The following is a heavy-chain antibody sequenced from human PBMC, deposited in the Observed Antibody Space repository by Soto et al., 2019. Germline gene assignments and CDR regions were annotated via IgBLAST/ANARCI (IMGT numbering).Heavy chain of an antibody. CDR1: GYTLTELS. V-gene: IGHV1-24*01. J-gene: IGHJ4*02. D-gene: IGHD3-22*01. Sequence: ASVKVSCKVSGYTLTELSMHWVRQAPGKGLEWMGGFDPEDGETIYAQKFQGRVTMTEDTSTDTAYMELSSLRSEDTAVYYCATDYNFYYGSSGYYPYWGQGTLVTVSS. CDR2: FDPEDGET. CDR3: ATDYNFYYGSSGYYPY.